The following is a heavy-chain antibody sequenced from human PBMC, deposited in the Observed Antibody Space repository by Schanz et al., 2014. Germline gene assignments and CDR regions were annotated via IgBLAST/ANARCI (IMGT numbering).Heavy chain of an antibody. D-gene: IGHD4-17*01. CDR1: GFTFSSYG. J-gene: IGHJ4*02. V-gene: IGHV3-33*01. Sequence: QVQLVESGGGVVQPGRSLRLSCAASGFTFSSYGMHWVRQAPGKGPEWVAVIWSDGSTKYYADSVKGRFTVSRDSGQNSLYLQMNSLRAEDTAVYYCARPRFDYGEVDYWGQGTLVTVSS. CDR2: IWSDGSTK. CDR3: ARPRFDYGEVDY.